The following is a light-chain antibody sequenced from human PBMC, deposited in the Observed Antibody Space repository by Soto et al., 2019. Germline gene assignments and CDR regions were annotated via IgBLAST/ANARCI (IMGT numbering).Light chain of an antibody. V-gene: IGLV1-44*01. CDR3: EAWDDSLNGVV. J-gene: IGLJ2*01. CDR2: SNN. Sequence: QSVRTQPPSASGTPGQRVTISCSGSSFNIGSNTVNWYHQLPGTAPKLLVYSNNQRQSGVPARFSGSKSGTSASLAISGLQSEDEADYYCEAWDDSLNGVVFGGGTKVTVL. CDR1: SFNIGSNT.